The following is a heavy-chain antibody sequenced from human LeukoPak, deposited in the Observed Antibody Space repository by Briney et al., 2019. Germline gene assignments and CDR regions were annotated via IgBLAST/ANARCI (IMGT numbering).Heavy chain of an antibody. CDR2: GHHSESS. CDR1: GDSVTSTY. D-gene: IGHD2-8*02. Sequence: SETLSLTCSVSGDSVTSTYWSWIRQPPGKGLEWIAYGHHSESSNYNPSFRSRVIIPVDTSRNQFSLRLSSVTAADAAIYYCARESAGSLHDSTAAFHYWGQGILVIVSS. V-gene: IGHV4-59*02. J-gene: IGHJ4*02. CDR3: ARESAGSLHDSTAAFHY.